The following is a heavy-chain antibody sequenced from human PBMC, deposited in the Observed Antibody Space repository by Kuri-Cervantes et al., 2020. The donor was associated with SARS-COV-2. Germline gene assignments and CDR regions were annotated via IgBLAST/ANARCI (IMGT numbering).Heavy chain of an antibody. J-gene: IGHJ4*02. CDR2: IYYSGST. CDR1: GGSISSSSYY. D-gene: IGHD1-26*01. V-gene: IGHV4-39*02. Sequence: SCTVSGGSISSSSYYWGWIRQPPGKGLEWIGSIYYSGSTYYNPSLKSRVTISVDTSKNQFSLKLTSVTAADTAVYYCARDLQKWEQPEYWGQGALVTVSS. CDR3: ARDLQKWEQPEY.